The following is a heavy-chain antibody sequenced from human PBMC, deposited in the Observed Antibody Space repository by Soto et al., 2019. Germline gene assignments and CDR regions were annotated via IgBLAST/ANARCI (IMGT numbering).Heavy chain of an antibody. CDR3: VRGGDTMVRGVIIFYYSGMDV. J-gene: IGHJ6*02. V-gene: IGHV4-38-2*01. CDR1: GYSISSGYY. D-gene: IGHD3-10*01. CDR2: IYHRGST. Sequence: SETLSLTCAVSGYSISSGYYWGWTRQSPGKGLEWIGSIYHRGSTYYNPSLKSRVTISLDTSKNQFSLRLTSVTAADTAVYYCVRGGDTMVRGVIIFYYSGMDVWGQGTTVTVSS.